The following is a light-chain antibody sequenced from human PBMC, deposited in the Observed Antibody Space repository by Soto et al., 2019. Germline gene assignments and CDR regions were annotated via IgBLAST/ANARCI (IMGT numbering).Light chain of an antibody. V-gene: IGKV3-20*01. CDR2: GAS. J-gene: IGKJ2*01. CDR1: QTLSSTY. CDR3: QQYGPSAKT. Sequence: EIELTQSPGTLSLSPGERATLSCRASQTLSSTYLAWYQQKPGQAPRLLIYGASSRATGVPDRFSGSGSGTDFTLTISRLEPEDFAVYFCQQYGPSAKTFGQGTKLEIK.